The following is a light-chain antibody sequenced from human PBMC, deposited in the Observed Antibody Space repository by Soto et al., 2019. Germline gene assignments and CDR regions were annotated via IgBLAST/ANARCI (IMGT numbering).Light chain of an antibody. CDR2: KAS. J-gene: IGKJ1*01. CDR1: QSISSW. Sequence: TQSPGTLSLSPGERATVSCRASQSISSWLAWYQQKPGTAPKLLIYKASTLQSGVPSRFSGSGSGTEFTLTISSLQPDDSATYYCQQYNDNWTFGQGTKVEIK. CDR3: QQYNDNWT. V-gene: IGKV1-5*03.